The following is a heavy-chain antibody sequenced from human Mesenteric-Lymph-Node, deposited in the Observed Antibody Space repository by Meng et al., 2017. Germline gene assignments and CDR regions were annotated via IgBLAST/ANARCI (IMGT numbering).Heavy chain of an antibody. J-gene: IGHJ5*02. Sequence: SETLSLTCAISGDSVSSNSAAWNWIRQSPSRGLEWLGRTYYRSKWYNDYAVSVKSRITINPDTSKNQFSLQLNSVTPEDTAVYYCAREASVKNIAVAGTDWFDPWGQGTLVTVSS. CDR1: GDSVSSNSAA. V-gene: IGHV6-1*01. CDR3: AREASVKNIAVAGTDWFDP. CDR2: TYYRSKWYN. D-gene: IGHD6-19*01.